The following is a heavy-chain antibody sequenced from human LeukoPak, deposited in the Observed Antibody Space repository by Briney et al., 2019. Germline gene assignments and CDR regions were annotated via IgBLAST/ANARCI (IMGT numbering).Heavy chain of an antibody. CDR2: IYYSGST. V-gene: IGHV4-61*01. CDR1: GGSVSSDSYY. J-gene: IGHJ6*04. D-gene: IGHD3-9*01. Sequence: SETLSLTCTVSGGSVSSDSYYWSWMPQPQGKGLEWIGYIYYSGSTNYNPSLKSRVTISVDTSKNQFSLKLSSVTAADTAVYYCARDPVKYYDILTGYYFYYYYGMDVWGKGTTVTVSS. CDR3: ARDPVKYYDILTGYYFYYYYGMDV.